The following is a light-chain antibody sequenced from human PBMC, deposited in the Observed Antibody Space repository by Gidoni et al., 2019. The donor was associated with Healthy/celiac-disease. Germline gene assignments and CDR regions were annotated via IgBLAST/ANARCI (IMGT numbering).Light chain of an antibody. CDR1: QSISNW. V-gene: IGKV1-5*03. CDR2: KAS. CDR3: QQYYSYPWT. Sequence: DIQTTQSPSTLSASVGDRVTITCRASQSISNWLAWYQQKPGKAPKLLIYKASSLESGVPSRFSGSGSGTEFTLTISSLQPDDFATYYCQQYYSYPWTFGQGTKVEIK. J-gene: IGKJ1*01.